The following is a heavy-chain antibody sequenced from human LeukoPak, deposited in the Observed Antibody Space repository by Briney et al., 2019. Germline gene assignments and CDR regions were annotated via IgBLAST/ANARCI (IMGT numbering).Heavy chain of an antibody. D-gene: IGHD3-22*01. J-gene: IGHJ3*02. V-gene: IGHV3-21*01. CDR2: ISSSSSYI. CDR3: ARDRYYYDSSGYRNNDAFDI. CDR1: GFTFSSYS. Sequence: TGGSLRLSCAASGFTFSSYSMNWVCQAPGKGLEWVSSISSSSSYIYYADSVKGRFTISRDNAKNSLYLQMNSLRAEDTAVYYCARDRYYYDSSGYRNNDAFDIWGQGTMVTVSS.